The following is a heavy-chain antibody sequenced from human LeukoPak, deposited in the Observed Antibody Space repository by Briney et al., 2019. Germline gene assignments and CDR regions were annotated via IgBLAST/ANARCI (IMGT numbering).Heavy chain of an antibody. Sequence: RPSETLSLTCTVGGGSLSGHYWGWIRQPPGKGPELVGHIYYTGTTFYNPSLNSRVTITLDTSRNQFSLRLTSVIAADTAVYYCARFSWGCSTASCYLTNWGQGALVTVSS. CDR3: ARFSWGCSTASCYLTN. CDR1: GGSLSGHY. D-gene: IGHD2-2*01. J-gene: IGHJ4*02. CDR2: IYYTGTT. V-gene: IGHV4-59*11.